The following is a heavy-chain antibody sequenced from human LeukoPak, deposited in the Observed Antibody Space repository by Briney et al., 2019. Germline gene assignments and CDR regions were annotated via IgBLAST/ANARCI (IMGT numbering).Heavy chain of an antibody. CDR3: VKRGIVGADYFDY. CDR2: ISSNGGST. CDR1: GFTFSSYV. V-gene: IGHV3-64D*09. D-gene: IGHD1-26*01. J-gene: IGHJ4*02. Sequence: GGSLRLSCAASGFTFSSYVMSWVRQTPGKGLDYVSAISSNGGSTYYADSVKGRFTISRDNSKNTLYLQMSSLRAEDTAVCYCVKRGIVGADYFDYWGQGTLVTVSS.